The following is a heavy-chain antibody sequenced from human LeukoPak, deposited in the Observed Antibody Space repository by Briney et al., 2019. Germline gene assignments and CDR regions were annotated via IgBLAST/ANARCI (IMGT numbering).Heavy chain of an antibody. CDR1: GGSISSSSYY. J-gene: IGHJ6*02. CDR2: IYYSGST. V-gene: IGHV4-39*01. CDR3: ARLKLDIVVVPAAIRHSYYYYGMDV. Sequence: SETLSLTCTVSGGSISSSSYYWGWIRQPPGKGLEWIGGIYYSGSTYYNPSLKSRVTISVDTSKNQFSLKLSSVTAADTAVYYCARLKLDIVVVPAAIRHSYYYYGMDVWGQGTTVTVSS. D-gene: IGHD2-2*02.